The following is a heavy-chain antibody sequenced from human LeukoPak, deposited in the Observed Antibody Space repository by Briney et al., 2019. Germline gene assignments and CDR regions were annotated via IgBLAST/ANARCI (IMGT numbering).Heavy chain of an antibody. D-gene: IGHD5-12*01. CDR3: ARSLSGYNTDPFFEQ. CDR2: ISSTFAI. V-gene: IGHV3-48*03. Sequence: PGGSLRLSCVVSGFTFSSFEMNWVRQAPGKGLEWVSYISSTFAIHYADSVKGRFTISRDNARDSLYPQMNSLRDEDTAVYYCARSLSGYNTDPFFEQWGQGALVTVSS. CDR1: GFTFSSFE. J-gene: IGHJ4*02.